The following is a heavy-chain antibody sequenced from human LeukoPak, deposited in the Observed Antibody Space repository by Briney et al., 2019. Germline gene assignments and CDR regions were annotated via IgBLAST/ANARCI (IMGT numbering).Heavy chain of an antibody. CDR2: INCNSGDA. V-gene: IGHV1-2*02. J-gene: IGHJ6*03. Sequence: ASVKVSCKASGYSFTEHYIYWVRQAPGQGLEWVGRINCNSGDANSAQKFQGRVTMTRDTSVSTAYMDLSSVTSDDTAVYFCAKSAGHCSNGICFTDYYMDVWGRGTTVTVSS. CDR1: GYSFTEHY. CDR3: AKSAGHCSNGICFTDYYMDV. D-gene: IGHD2-8*01.